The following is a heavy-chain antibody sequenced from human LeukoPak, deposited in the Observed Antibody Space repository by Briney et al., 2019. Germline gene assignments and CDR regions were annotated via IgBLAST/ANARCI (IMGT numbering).Heavy chain of an antibody. V-gene: IGHV1-18*01. CDR3: ARDLPYSSGWYYFDY. Sequence: ASVKVSCKASGYTFIRYGISWVRQAPGQGLEWMGWISAYNGNTNYAQRLQGRVTMTTDTSTSTAYMELRSLRSDDTAVYYCARDLPYSSGWYYFDYWGQGTLVTVSS. CDR1: GYTFIRYG. J-gene: IGHJ4*02. CDR2: ISAYNGNT. D-gene: IGHD6-19*01.